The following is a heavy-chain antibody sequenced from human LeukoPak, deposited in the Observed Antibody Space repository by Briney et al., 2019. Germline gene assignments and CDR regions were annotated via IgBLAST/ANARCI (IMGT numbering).Heavy chain of an antibody. CDR2: ISGSGGST. V-gene: IGHV3-23*01. J-gene: IGHJ4*02. CDR3: AKKYYDYVWGSYDSWSFDY. CDR1: GFTFDDYA. Sequence: PGRSLRLSCAASGFTFDDYAMSWVRQAPGKGLEWVSAISGSGGSTYYADSVKGRFTISRDNSKNTLYLQMNSLRAEDTAVYYCAKKYYDYVWGSYDSWSFDYWGQGTLVTVSS. D-gene: IGHD3-16*01.